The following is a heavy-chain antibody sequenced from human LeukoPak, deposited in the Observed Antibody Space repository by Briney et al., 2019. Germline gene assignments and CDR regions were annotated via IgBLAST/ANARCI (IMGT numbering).Heavy chain of an antibody. V-gene: IGHV4-34*01. CDR2: INHSGST. Sequence: LETLSLTCAVYGGSFSGYYWSWIRQPPGKGLEWIGEINHSGSTNYNPSLKSRVTISVDTSKNQFSLKLSSVTAADTAVYYCARGLSGTGFDYWGQGTLVTASS. D-gene: IGHD6-19*01. CDR1: GGSFSGYY. J-gene: IGHJ4*02. CDR3: ARGLSGTGFDY.